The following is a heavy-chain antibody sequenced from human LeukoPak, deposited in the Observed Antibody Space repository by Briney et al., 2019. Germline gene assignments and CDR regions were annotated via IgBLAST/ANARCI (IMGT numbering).Heavy chain of an antibody. CDR3: ARVSTGRDAFDI. CDR1: GGSISSYY. CDR2: IYYSGST. J-gene: IGHJ3*02. D-gene: IGHD2/OR15-2a*01. Sequence: SETLSLTCTVSGGSISSYYWSWIRQSPGKGLEWIGYIYYSGSTNYNPSLKSRVTISVDTSKNQFSLELRSVTAADTAVYYCARVSTGRDAFDIWGQGTAVMVSS. V-gene: IGHV4-59*01.